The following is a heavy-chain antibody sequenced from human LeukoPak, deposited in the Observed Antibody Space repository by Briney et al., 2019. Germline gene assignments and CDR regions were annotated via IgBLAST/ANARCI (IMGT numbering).Heavy chain of an antibody. CDR2: IRYDGSNK. V-gene: IGHV3-30*02. CDR1: GFTFSSYG. Sequence: GGSLRLSCAASGFTFSSYGMHWVRQAPGKGLEWVAFIRYDGSNKYYADSVKGRFTISRDNSKNTLYLQMNSLRAEDTAVYYCVTFYDSSGYYYSYFQHWGQGTLVTVSS. J-gene: IGHJ1*01. D-gene: IGHD3-22*01. CDR3: VTFYDSSGYYYSYFQH.